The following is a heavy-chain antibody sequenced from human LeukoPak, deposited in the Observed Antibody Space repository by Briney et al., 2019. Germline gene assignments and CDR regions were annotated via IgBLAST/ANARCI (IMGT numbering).Heavy chain of an antibody. D-gene: IGHD1-26*01. V-gene: IGHV4-61*01. CDR2: IYYSGST. CDR1: GGSVSSGSYY. Sequence: SETLSLTCTVSGGSVSSGSYYWSWIRQPPGKGLEWIGYIYYSGSTNYNPSLKSRVTISVDTFKNQFSLKLSSVTAADTAVYYCAKGIVGASQRIDYWGQGTLVTVSS. CDR3: AKGIVGASQRIDY. J-gene: IGHJ4*02.